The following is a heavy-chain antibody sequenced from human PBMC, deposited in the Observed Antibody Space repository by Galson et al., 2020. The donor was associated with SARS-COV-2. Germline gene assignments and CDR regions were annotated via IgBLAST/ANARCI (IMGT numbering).Heavy chain of an antibody. D-gene: IGHD6-13*01. Sequence: QLGESLKISCAASGFNFSSYGMHWVRQAPGKGLEGVAVIWYDGSNTYYADSVKGRFTISRDNSKNTLYLQMNSLRAEDTAVYYCAKGMWYSSSWYYFDYWGQGTLVTVSS. V-gene: IGHV3-33*06. CDR2: IWYDGSNT. CDR3: AKGMWYSSSWYYFDY. J-gene: IGHJ4*02. CDR1: GFNFSSYG.